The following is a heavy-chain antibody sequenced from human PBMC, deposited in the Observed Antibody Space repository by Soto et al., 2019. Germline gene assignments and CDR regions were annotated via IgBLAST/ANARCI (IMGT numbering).Heavy chain of an antibody. V-gene: IGHV4-30-4*01. Sequence: QVQLQESGPGLVKPSQTLSLTCTVSGGSISSGDYYWSWIRQPPGKGLEWIGYIYYSGSTYYNPSLKSRVTISVDTSKNQFSLKLSSVTAAYTAVYYCARDNPIQLWSSNGMDVWGQGTTVTVSS. J-gene: IGHJ6*02. D-gene: IGHD5-18*01. CDR3: ARDNPIQLWSSNGMDV. CDR2: IYYSGST. CDR1: GGSISSGDYY.